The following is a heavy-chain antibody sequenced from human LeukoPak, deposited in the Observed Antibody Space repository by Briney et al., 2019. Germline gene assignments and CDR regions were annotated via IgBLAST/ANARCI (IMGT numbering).Heavy chain of an antibody. CDR2: IYYSGST. CDR1: GGSISSSSYY. J-gene: IGHJ4*02. V-gene: IGHV4-39*07. CDR3: ARSRPTVEWELLAFDY. D-gene: IGHD1-26*01. Sequence: PSETLSLTCTVSGGSISSSSYYWGWIRQPPGKGLEWIGSIYYSGSTNYNPSLKSRVTISVDTSKNQFSLKLSSVTAADTAVYYCARSRPTVEWELLAFDYWGQGTLVTVSS.